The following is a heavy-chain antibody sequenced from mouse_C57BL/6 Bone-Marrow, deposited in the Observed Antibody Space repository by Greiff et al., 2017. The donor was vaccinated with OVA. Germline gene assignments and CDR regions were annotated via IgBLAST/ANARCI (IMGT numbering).Heavy chain of an antibody. D-gene: IGHD2-4*01. CDR2: LYPGDGDT. CDR1: GYAFSSSW. J-gene: IGHJ3*01. V-gene: IGHV1-82*01. Sequence: QVQLQQSGPELVKPGASVKISCKASGYAFSSSWMNWVKQRPGKGLEWIGRLYPGDGDTNYNGKFKGKATLTADKSSSTAYMQLSSLTSEDSAVYFCARSVGLAAWFAYWGQGTLVTVSA. CDR3: ARSVGLAAWFAY.